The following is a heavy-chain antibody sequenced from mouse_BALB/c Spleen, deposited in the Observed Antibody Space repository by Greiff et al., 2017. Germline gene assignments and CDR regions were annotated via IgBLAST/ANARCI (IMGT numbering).Heavy chain of an antibody. CDR3: ARSLYYGYDGAWFAY. J-gene: IGHJ3*01. Sequence: EVKLMESGAELVKPGASVKLSCTASGFNIKDTYMHWVKQRPEQGLEWIGRIDPANGNTKYDPKFQGKATITADTSSNTAYLQLSSLTSEDTAVYYCARSLYYGYDGAWFAYWGQGTLVTVSA. D-gene: IGHD2-2*01. CDR1: GFNIKDTY. V-gene: IGHV14-3*02. CDR2: IDPANGNT.